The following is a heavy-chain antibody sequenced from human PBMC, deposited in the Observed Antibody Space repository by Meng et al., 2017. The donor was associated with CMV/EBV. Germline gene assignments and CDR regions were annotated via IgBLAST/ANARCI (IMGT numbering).Heavy chain of an antibody. CDR2: IYYSGST. Sequence: SETLSLTCTVSGGSVSSGSYYWSWIRRPPGKGLEWIGYIYYSGSTNYNPSLKSRVTISVDTSKNQFSLKLSSVTAADTAVYYCASSVNYDFWSGDAFDIWGQGTMVTVSS. CDR1: GGSVSSGSYY. V-gene: IGHV4-61*01. CDR3: ASSVNYDFWSGDAFDI. J-gene: IGHJ3*02. D-gene: IGHD3-3*01.